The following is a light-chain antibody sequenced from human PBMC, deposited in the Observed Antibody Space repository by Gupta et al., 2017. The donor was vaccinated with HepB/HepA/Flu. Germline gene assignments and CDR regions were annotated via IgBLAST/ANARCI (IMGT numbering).Light chain of an antibody. CDR1: QSVSSSY. V-gene: IGKV3-20*01. CDR2: AVS. J-gene: IGKJ1*01. Sequence: EIVLTQSPGTLSLSPGERATLSCRASQSVSSSYLHWYQQKPGQAPRLIIYAVSSRATGIPDRFSGSGSGTDFTLTISRLEPEDFAVYHCQQYGSLTWTFGQGTKVEMK. CDR3: QQYGSLTWT.